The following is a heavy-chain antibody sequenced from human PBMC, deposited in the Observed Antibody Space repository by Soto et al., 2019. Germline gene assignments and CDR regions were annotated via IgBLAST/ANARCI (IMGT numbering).Heavy chain of an antibody. D-gene: IGHD3-10*01. J-gene: IGHJ3*02. CDR3: AKAPSYYGSGSYHPAYAFDI. V-gene: IGHV1-46*03. CDR2: INPSGGST. CDR1: GYTFTSYY. Sequence: ASVKVSCKASGYTFTSYYMHWVRQAPGQGLEWMGIINPSGGSTSYAQKFQGRVTMTRDTSTSTVYMELSSLRSEDTAVYYCAKAPSYYGSGSYHPAYAFDIWGQGTMVTVSS.